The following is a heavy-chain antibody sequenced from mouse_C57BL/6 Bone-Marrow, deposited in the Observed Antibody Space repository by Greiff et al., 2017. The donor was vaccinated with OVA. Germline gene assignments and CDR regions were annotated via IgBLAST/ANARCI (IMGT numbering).Heavy chain of an antibody. Sequence: QVQLQQSGAELVRPGTSVKVSCKASGYAFTNYLIEWVKQRPGQGLEWIGVINPGSGGTYYNEKFKGKATLTADKSSSTAYMQLSSLTSGDSAVYFCAGRAFAYWGQGTLVTVSA. CDR2: INPGSGGT. D-gene: IGHD3-3*01. CDR3: AGRAFAY. J-gene: IGHJ3*01. V-gene: IGHV1-54*01. CDR1: GYAFTNYL.